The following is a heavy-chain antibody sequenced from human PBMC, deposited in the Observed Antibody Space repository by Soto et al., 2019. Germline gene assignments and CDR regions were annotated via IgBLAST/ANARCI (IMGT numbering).Heavy chain of an antibody. V-gene: IGHV1-69*01. CDR3: ARDGGRHSGGSDY. CDR2: IIPSFGTA. D-gene: IGHD2-15*01. Sequence: QVQLVQSGAEVKKPGSSVKFSCKASGGTFSSYSINWLRQAPGQGLEWMGEIIPSFGTANYAQKFQGRVTITADESTSTAYMELSSLRSEDTAVYYCARDGGRHSGGSDYWGQGTLVTVSS. J-gene: IGHJ4*02. CDR1: GGTFSSYS.